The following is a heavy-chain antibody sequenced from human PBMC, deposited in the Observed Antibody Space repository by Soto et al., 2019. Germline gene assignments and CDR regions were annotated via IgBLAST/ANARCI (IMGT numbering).Heavy chain of an antibody. CDR3: ARWRLRLGELSLYYYYGMDV. V-gene: IGHV1-69*13. D-gene: IGHD3-16*02. Sequence: SVKVSCKASGGTFSSYAISWVLQAPGQGLEWMGGIIPIFGTANYAQKFQGRVTITADESTSTAYMELSSLRSEDTAVYYCARWRLRLGELSLYYYYGMDVWGQGTTVTVSS. CDR2: IIPIFGTA. CDR1: GGTFSSYA. J-gene: IGHJ6*02.